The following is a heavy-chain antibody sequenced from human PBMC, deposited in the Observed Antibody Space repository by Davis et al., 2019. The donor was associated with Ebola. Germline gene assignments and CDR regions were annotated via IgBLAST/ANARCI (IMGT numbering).Heavy chain of an antibody. Sequence: PGGSLRLSCAASGFPFNTWSMNWVRQAPGKGLEWLSYIGDDSSTIYYADSVKGRFIISRDNAKNSVYLHMSSLRAEDTAVYYCMVRGVTDAFDIWGQGTMVTVSS. V-gene: IGHV3-48*01. J-gene: IGHJ3*02. CDR3: MVRGVTDAFDI. D-gene: IGHD3-10*01. CDR2: IGDDSSTI. CDR1: GFPFNTWS.